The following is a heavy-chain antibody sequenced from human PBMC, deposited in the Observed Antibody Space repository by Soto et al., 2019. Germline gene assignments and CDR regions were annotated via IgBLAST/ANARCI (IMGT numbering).Heavy chain of an antibody. CDR3: AKVYPTARTTAGLDY. J-gene: IGHJ4*02. Sequence: GGSLRLSCAASGFTFSSYGMHWVRQAPGKGLEWVAVISYDGSNKYYADSVKGRFTISRDNSKNTLYLQMNSLRAEDTAVYYCAKVYPTARTTAGLDYWGQGTLVTVSS. CDR2: ISYDGSNK. V-gene: IGHV3-30*18. CDR1: GFTFSSYG. D-gene: IGHD1-1*01.